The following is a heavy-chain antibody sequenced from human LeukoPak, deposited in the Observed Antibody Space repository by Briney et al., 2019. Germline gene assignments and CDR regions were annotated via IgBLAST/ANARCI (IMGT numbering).Heavy chain of an antibody. Sequence: GGSLRLSCAASGFTFSNYWVTWVRQTPGKGLVWVANIKQDGNEKDYLDSVKGRFTISRDNAKNSVDLQMNSLRAEDTAVYHCARGYATGNYYGWGQGTLVTVSS. J-gene: IGHJ4*02. CDR2: IKQDGNEK. D-gene: IGHD3-22*01. CDR1: GFTFSNYW. CDR3: ARGYATGNYYG. V-gene: IGHV3-7*01.